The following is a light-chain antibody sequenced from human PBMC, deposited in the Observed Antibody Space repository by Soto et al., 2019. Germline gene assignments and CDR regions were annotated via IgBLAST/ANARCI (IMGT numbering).Light chain of an antibody. CDR3: HQYDSSSLP. Sequence: EIVLTQSPGTLSLSPGERATLSCRASQSVSSSYLAWYQQKPGQAPRLLIYGASSRATGIPDRFSGSGSGTAFTLTISRLEPVYFAVYYCHQYDSSSLPFGGRTKVDIK. V-gene: IGKV3-20*01. J-gene: IGKJ4*01. CDR2: GAS. CDR1: QSVSSSY.